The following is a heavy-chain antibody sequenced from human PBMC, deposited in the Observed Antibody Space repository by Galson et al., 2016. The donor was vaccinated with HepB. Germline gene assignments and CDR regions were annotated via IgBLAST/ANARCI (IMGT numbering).Heavy chain of an antibody. Sequence: SLRLSCAASGFNFDDYAMHWVRQAPGKGLEWVAGINYNGVTIGYADSVKGRFTISRDNAKTSLYLQMHSLRVDDTALYYCAKDILFRYFYDATAYYESLGQGTLVTVSS. J-gene: IGHJ5*02. D-gene: IGHD3-22*01. CDR1: GFNFDDYA. CDR3: AKDILFRYFYDATAYYES. V-gene: IGHV3-9*01. CDR2: INYNGVTI.